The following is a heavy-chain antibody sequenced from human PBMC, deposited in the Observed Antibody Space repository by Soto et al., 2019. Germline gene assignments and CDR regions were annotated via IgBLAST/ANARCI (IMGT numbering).Heavy chain of an antibody. CDR2: IKRDGSEK. Sequence: GGSLRLSCAASGFSFNRHWMSWVRQAPGKGLQWVASIKRDGSEKYYVDSVKGRFTISRDNVKNSLSLQMNSLRAEDTAVYYCARDPYYYDSHYYYGMDVWGQGTTVTVSS. V-gene: IGHV3-7*01. CDR1: GFSFNRHW. J-gene: IGHJ6*02. CDR3: ARDPYYYDSHYYYGMDV. D-gene: IGHD3-22*01.